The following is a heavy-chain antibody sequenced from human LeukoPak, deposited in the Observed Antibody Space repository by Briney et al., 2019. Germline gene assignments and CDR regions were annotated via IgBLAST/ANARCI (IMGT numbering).Heavy chain of an antibody. D-gene: IGHD2-21*02. J-gene: IGHJ2*01. V-gene: IGHV3-43*01. Sequence: GGSLRLSCAASGFTFDDYTMHWVRQAPGKGLEWVSLISWDGGTTYYGDSMKGRFTVSRDNSKKSLYLQMNSLRTEDTALYYCAKDGCGGNCYASSDWYFDLWGRGTLVTVSS. CDR2: ISWDGGTT. CDR1: GFTFDDYT. CDR3: AKDGCGGNCYASSDWYFDL.